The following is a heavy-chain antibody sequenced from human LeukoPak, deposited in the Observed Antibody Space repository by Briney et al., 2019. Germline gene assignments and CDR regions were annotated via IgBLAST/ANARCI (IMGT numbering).Heavy chain of an antibody. CDR3: ASSIAVAGTRLFDP. Sequence: SETLSLTCTVSGGSISSGGYYWSWIRQHPGKGLEWIGYIYYSGSTYYNPSLKSRVTISVDTSKNRFSLKLSSVTAADTAVYYCASSIAVAGTRLFDPWGQGTLVTVSS. J-gene: IGHJ5*02. D-gene: IGHD6-19*01. CDR2: IYYSGST. CDR1: GGSISSGGYY. V-gene: IGHV4-31*03.